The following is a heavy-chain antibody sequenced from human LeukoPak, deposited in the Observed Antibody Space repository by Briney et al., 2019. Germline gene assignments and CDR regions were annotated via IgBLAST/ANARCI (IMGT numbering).Heavy chain of an antibody. CDR3: ARDYRQYYYGSGSLDY. J-gene: IGHJ4*02. CDR2: ISSSSSTI. Sequence: GGSLRLSCAASAFTFSSYSMNWVRQAPGKGLEWVSYISSSSSTIYYAVSVKGRFTISRDNAKNSLYLQMNSLRDEDTAVYYCARDYRQYYYGSGSLDYWGQGTLVTVSS. CDR1: AFTFSSYS. V-gene: IGHV3-48*02. D-gene: IGHD3-10*01.